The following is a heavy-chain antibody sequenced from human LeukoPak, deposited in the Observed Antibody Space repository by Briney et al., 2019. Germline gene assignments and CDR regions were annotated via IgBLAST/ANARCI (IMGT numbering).Heavy chain of an antibody. D-gene: IGHD1-26*01. CDR3: ARAPGKTGYFDY. J-gene: IGHJ4*02. CDR2: ISGRGGST. CDR1: GITFSSYA. V-gene: IGHV3-23*01. Sequence: GGSLRLSCAASGITFSSYAMTWVRQAPGRGLEWVSAISGRGGSTFYADSVKGQFTISRDNAKNSLYLQMNSLRAEDTAVYYCARAPGKTGYFDYWGQGTLVTVSS.